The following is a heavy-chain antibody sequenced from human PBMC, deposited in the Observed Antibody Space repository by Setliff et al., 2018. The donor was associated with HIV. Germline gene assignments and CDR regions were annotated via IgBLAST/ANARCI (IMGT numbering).Heavy chain of an antibody. D-gene: IGHD2-15*01. J-gene: IGHJ6*03. CDR3: ARVGGDSGGFYDYMDV. CDR2: IIPSSGGT. CDR1: GYTFTGYY. Sequence: ASVKVSCKASGYTFTGYYMHWVRQAPGQGLEWMGRIIPSSGGTNYAQKFQGRVTMTRDTSISTAYMELSRRRSEDTAVYYCARVGGDSGGFYDYMDVWGKGTTVTVSS. V-gene: IGHV1-2*06.